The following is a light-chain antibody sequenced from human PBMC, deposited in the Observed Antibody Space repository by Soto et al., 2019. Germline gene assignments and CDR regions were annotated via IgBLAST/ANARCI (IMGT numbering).Light chain of an antibody. CDR1: QTVRNNY. CDR2: DAS. CDR3: QQFSSYPLT. J-gene: IGKJ4*01. V-gene: IGKV3-20*01. Sequence: VLTQSPCTMALSPGERAPLYCRASQTVRNNYLAWYQQKPGQAPSLLIYDASSRATGIPDRFSGSGSGTDFTLTISRLEHEECPGYYCQQFSSYPLTVGGGTKWIS.